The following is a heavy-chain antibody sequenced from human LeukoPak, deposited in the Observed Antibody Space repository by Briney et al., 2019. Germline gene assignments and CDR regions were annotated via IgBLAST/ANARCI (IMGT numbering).Heavy chain of an antibody. CDR3: ARDRGTNIVTAGLRPGYIDC. CDR2: IWYDGSNK. D-gene: IGHD2-21*02. J-gene: IGHJ4*02. V-gene: IGHV3-33*08. Sequence: GGSLRLSCAASGFTFSSYAMSWVRQAPGKGLEWVALIWYDGSNKYYADSVKGRFTISRDNSRDTLFLQMNSLRVEDSAVYYCARDRGTNIVTAGLRPGYIDCWGQGTLVTVSS. CDR1: GFTFSSYA.